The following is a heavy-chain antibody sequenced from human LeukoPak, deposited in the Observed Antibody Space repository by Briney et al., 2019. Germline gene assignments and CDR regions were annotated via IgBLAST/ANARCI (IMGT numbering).Heavy chain of an antibody. CDR1: GFTFSSYA. CDR3: AKPASGSYSCFDY. Sequence: AGGSLRLSCAASGFTFSSYAMSWVRQAPGKGLEWVSAISGSGGSTYYADSVKGRFTISRDNSKNTLHLQMNSLRAEDTAVYYCAKPASGSYSCFDYWGQGTLVTVSS. CDR2: ISGSGGST. D-gene: IGHD1-26*01. V-gene: IGHV3-23*01. J-gene: IGHJ4*02.